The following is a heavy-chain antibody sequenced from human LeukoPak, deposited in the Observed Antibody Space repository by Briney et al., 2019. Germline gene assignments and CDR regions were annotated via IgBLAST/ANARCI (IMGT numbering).Heavy chain of an antibody. V-gene: IGHV3-33*01. J-gene: IGHJ4*02. Sequence: PGGPLRLSCAASGFTFSSYGMHWVRQAPGKGLEWVAVIWYDGSNKYYADSVKGRFTISRDNSKNTLYLQMNSLRAEDTAVYYCARGVPRIAAARPYYWGQGTLVTVSS. CDR1: GFTFSSYG. CDR2: IWYDGSNK. CDR3: ARGVPRIAAARPYY. D-gene: IGHD6-13*01.